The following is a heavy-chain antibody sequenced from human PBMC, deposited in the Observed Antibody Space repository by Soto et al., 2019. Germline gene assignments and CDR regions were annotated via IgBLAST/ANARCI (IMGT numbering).Heavy chain of an antibody. D-gene: IGHD1-1*01. CDR3: ARDSVVEPQYYYGMDV. V-gene: IGHV3-53*02. CDR2: IYSGGST. Sequence: EVQLVETGGGLIQPGGSLRLSCAASGFTVSSNYMSLVRQAPGKGLEWVSVIYSGGSTYYADSVKGRFTISRDNSKNTLYLQMNSLRAEDTAVYYCARDSVVEPQYYYGMDVWGQGTTVTVSS. CDR1: GFTVSSNY. J-gene: IGHJ6*02.